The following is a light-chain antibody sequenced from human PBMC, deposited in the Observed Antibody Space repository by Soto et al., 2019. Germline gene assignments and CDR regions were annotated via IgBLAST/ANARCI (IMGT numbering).Light chain of an antibody. J-gene: IGLJ1*01. CDR2: EVS. CDR1: SSDVGGYDY. V-gene: IGLV2-14*01. Sequence: QSVLTQPASVSGSPGQSITISCTGTSSDVGGYDYVSWYQQHPGKAPKLMIYEVSNRPSGISNRLSGSKSGNTASLTISGIKAEDEADYYCSSYTTSSTLNVFGTGPKVTVL. CDR3: SSYTTSSTLNV.